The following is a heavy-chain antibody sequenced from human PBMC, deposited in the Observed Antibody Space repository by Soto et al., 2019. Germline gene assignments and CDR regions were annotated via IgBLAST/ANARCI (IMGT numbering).Heavy chain of an antibody. CDR3: ASAGPEWYYDSSGSDENWFDP. Sequence: QVQLVQSGAEVKKPGSSVKVSCKASGGTFSSYAISWVRQAPGQGLEWMGGIIPIFGTANYAQKFQGRVTITADESTSTAYMELSGLRSEDTAVYYCASAGPEWYYDSSGSDENWFDPWGQGTLVTVSS. CDR2: IIPIFGTA. D-gene: IGHD3-22*01. V-gene: IGHV1-69*01. CDR1: GGTFSSYA. J-gene: IGHJ5*02.